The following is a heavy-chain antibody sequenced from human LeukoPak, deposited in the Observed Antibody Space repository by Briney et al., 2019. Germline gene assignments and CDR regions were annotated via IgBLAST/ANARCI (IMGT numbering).Heavy chain of an antibody. V-gene: IGHV1-8*01. Sequence: GASVKVSCKASGYTFTSYDINWVRQATGQGLEWMGWMNPNSGNTGYAQKFQGRVTMTRNTSISTAYMELSSLRSEDTAVYYCARYIPTVTTSYYYYYGMDVWGQGTTVTVSS. J-gene: IGHJ6*02. D-gene: IGHD4-17*01. CDR3: ARYIPTVTTSYYYYYGMDV. CDR2: MNPNSGNT. CDR1: GYTFTSYD.